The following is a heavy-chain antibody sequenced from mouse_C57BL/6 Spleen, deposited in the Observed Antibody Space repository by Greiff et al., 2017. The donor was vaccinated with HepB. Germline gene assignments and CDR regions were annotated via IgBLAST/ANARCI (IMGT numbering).Heavy chain of an antibody. CDR1: GYSITSGYY. CDR2: ISYDGSN. Sequence: EVKLEESGPGLVKPSQSLSLTCSVTGYSITSGYYWNWIRQFPGNKLEWMGYISYDGSNNYNPSLKNRISITRDTSKNQFFLKLNSVTTEDTATYYCARDREDLEGLPYYFDYWGQGTTLTVSS. CDR3: ARDREDLEGLPYYFDY. V-gene: IGHV3-6*01. D-gene: IGHD3-1*01. J-gene: IGHJ2*01.